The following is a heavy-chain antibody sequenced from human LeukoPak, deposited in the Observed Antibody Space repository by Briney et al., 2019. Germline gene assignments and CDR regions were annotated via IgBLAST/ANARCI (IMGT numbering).Heavy chain of an antibody. V-gene: IGHV1-8*03. CDR2: MNPNSGNT. D-gene: IGHD6-13*01. Sequence: ASVKVSCRASGYTFTSYDINWVRQATGQGLEWMGWMNPNSGNTGYAQKFQGRVTITRNTSISTAYMELSSLRSEDTAVYYCARGRRSGSWYDVGWFDPWGQGTLVTVSS. CDR3: ARGRRSGSWYDVGWFDP. CDR1: GYTFTSYD. J-gene: IGHJ5*02.